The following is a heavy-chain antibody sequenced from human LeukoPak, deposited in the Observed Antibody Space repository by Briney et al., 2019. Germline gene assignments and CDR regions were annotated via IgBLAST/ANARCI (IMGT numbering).Heavy chain of an antibody. CDR2: ISYDGSNK. Sequence: GGSLRLSCAASGFTFSSYGMHWVRQAPGKGLEWVAVISYDGSNKYYADSVKGRFTISRDNSKNTLYLQMNSLRAEDTAVYHCAKDAYCSSTSCYIFSYYYYGMDVWGQGTTVTVSS. CDR3: AKDAYCSSTSCYIFSYYYYGMDV. D-gene: IGHD2-2*02. CDR1: GFTFSSYG. J-gene: IGHJ6*02. V-gene: IGHV3-30*18.